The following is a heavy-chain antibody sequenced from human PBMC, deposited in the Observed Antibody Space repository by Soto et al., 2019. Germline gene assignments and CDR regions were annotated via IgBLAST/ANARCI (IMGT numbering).Heavy chain of an antibody. CDR1: GYSFTSYW. D-gene: IGHD2-8*01. Sequence: GESLKISCKGSGYSFTSYWIGWVRQMPGKGLEWMGIIYPGDSDTRYSPSFQGQVTISADKSLSTAYLQWSSLKASDTAMYYCARPRGGYCSNGVCYYYYYGMDVWGQGTTVTVSS. CDR2: IYPGDSDT. J-gene: IGHJ6*02. CDR3: ARPRGGYCSNGVCYYYYYGMDV. V-gene: IGHV5-51*01.